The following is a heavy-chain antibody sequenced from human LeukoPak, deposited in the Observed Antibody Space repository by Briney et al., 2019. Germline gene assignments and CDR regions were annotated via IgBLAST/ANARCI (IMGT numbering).Heavy chain of an antibody. J-gene: IGHJ4*02. CDR2: ITSTSSYI. CDR1: GFTFSTYD. CDR3: ARYVGPNIAVAGSDY. Sequence: GGSLILSCSASGFTFSTYDMNWVRQAPGKGLEWVSSITSTSSYIYYADSVKGRFTISRDNVNNLLFLQMDSLRAEDTAVYYCARYVGPNIAVAGSDYWGQGTLATVSS. V-gene: IGHV3-21*01. D-gene: IGHD6-19*01.